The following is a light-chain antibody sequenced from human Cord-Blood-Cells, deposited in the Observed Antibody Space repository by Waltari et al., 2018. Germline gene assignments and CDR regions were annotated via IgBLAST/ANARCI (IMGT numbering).Light chain of an antibody. CDR2: EVG. Sequence: QSALTQPGPCSGSPGQSVTISGTGTSRDVVGLNYVPGHQQHPGKAPKHMIYEVGKRPSWVPDRFSGSKSGNTASLTISGLQAEDEADYCCCSYAGSYPVVFGGGTKLTVL. CDR1: SRDVVGLNY. J-gene: IGLJ2*01. CDR3: CSYAGSYPVV. V-gene: IGLV2-11*01.